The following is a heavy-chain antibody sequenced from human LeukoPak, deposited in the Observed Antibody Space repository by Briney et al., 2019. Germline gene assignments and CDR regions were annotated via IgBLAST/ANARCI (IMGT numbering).Heavy chain of an antibody. CDR1: GFTFSSYS. J-gene: IGHJ4*02. V-gene: IGHV3-21*01. CDR2: ISSSSSYI. Sequence: GGSLRLSCAASGFTFSSYSMNWVRQAPGKGLEWVSSISSSSSYIYYADSVKGRFTISRDNAKNSLYLQMNSLRAEDTAVYYCARDYGGNSGSPFYWGQGTLVTVSS. CDR3: ARDYGGNSGSPFY. D-gene: IGHD4-23*01.